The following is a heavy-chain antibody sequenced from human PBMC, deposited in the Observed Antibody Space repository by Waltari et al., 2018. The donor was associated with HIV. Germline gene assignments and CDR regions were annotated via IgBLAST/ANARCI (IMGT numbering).Heavy chain of an antibody. J-gene: IGHJ4*02. V-gene: IGHV3-23*01. Sequence: EVQLLESGGGLVQPGGSLRLSCAASGFTFSSYAMSWVRQAPGKGLGCVAAIGGSGGSTYYAGSVKGRFTISRDNSRNTLDLQMDSLRVEDTAVYYCVREWSDWGQGILVTVSS. CDR3: VREWSD. D-gene: IGHD3-3*01. CDR1: GFTFSSYA. CDR2: IGGSGGST.